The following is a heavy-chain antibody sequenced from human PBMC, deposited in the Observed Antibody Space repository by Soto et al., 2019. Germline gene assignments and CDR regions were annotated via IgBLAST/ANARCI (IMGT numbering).Heavy chain of an antibody. J-gene: IGHJ3*02. V-gene: IGHV5-51*01. CDR1: GYTFTSYW. CDR2: IYPGDSDT. D-gene: IGHD7-27*01. CDR3: ARPDLGKGNAFDI. Sequence: GESLKISCEASGYTFTSYWIGWVRQMPGKGLEWVGIIYPGDSDTRYSPSFQGQVTISADKSISTAFLQWSSLEASDTAIYYCARPDLGKGNAFDIWGQGTTVTVSS.